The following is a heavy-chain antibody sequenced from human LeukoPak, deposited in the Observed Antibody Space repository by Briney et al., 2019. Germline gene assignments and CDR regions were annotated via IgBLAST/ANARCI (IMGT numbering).Heavy chain of an antibody. D-gene: IGHD3-22*01. CDR3: ARDDHYDSSAY. J-gene: IGHJ4*02. CDR2: ISANNGNT. CDR1: GYTFTNYG. Sequence: GASVKVSCKASGYTFTNYGISWVRQAPGQGLEWMGWISANNGNTYYAQKLQGRVTMTTDTSTSTAYMELRSLRSDDTAGYYCARDDHYDSSAYWGQGTLVTVSS. V-gene: IGHV1-18*01.